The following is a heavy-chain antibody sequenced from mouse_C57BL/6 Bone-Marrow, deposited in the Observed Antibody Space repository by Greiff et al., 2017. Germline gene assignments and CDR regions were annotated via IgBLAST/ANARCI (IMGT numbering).Heavy chain of an antibody. CDR1: GYAFSCSW. J-gene: IGHJ2*01. Sequence: QVQLQQSGPELVKPGASVKISCKASGYAFSCSWMNWVKQRPGKGLEWIGRIYPGDGDTNYNGKFKGKATLTADKSSSTAYMQLSSLTSEDSAVYFCARSGDGYYFYYFDYWGQGTTLTVSS. CDR3: ARSGDGYYFYYFDY. D-gene: IGHD2-3*01. CDR2: IYPGDGDT. V-gene: IGHV1-82*01.